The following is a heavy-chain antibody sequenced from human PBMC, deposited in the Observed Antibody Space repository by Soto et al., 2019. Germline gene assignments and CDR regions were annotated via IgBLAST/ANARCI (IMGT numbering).Heavy chain of an antibody. CDR3: ARYYCSSDTCYYFDY. CDR1: GGSISNNY. CDR2: IYYTGST. V-gene: IGHV4-59*01. D-gene: IGHD2-2*01. Sequence: SETLSLTCTVSGGSISNNYWSWIRQTPGKGLEWIGYIYYTGSTNYNPSPKSRVSFSVDTSKNQFSLKLSSVTAADTAVYYCARYYCSSDTCYYFDYWGQGALVTVSS. J-gene: IGHJ4*02.